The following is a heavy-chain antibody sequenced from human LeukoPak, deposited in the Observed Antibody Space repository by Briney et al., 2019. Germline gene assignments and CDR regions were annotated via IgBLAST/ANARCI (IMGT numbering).Heavy chain of an antibody. J-gene: IGHJ6*02. CDR2: IYHSGST. V-gene: IGHV4-30-2*02. Sequence: SETLSLTCAVSGGSISSGGYSWSWIRQPPGKGLEWIGYIYHSGSTYYNPSLKSRVTISVDRSKNQFSLKLSSVTAADTAVYYCARSRGEDSSGYQGYGMDVWGQGTTVTVSS. CDR1: GGSISSGGYS. CDR3: ARSRGEDSSGYQGYGMDV. D-gene: IGHD3-22*01.